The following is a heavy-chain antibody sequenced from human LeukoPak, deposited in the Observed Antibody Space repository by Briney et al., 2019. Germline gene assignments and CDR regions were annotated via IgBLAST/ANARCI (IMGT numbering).Heavy chain of an antibody. D-gene: IGHD2-15*01. CDR2: INHSGST. CDR3: ARGGVAAPPPYYYYYGMDV. J-gene: IGHJ6*02. CDR1: GGSFSGYY. V-gene: IGHV4-34*01. Sequence: SETLSLTCAVYGGSFSGYYWSWIRQPPGKGLEWIGEINHSGSTNYNPSLKSRVTISVGTSKNQFSLKLSSVTAADTAVYYCARGGVAAPPPYYYYYGMDVWGQGTTVTVSS.